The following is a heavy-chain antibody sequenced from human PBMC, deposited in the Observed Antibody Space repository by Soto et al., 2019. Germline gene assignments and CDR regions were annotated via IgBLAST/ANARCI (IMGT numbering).Heavy chain of an antibody. CDR3: ARHGSGSQYPIDY. V-gene: IGHV4-39*01. CDR1: GGSINGSGYY. CDR2: IYYTGRT. Sequence: QLQLQESGPGLVKPLETLSLTCTVSGGSINGSGYYWGWIRQPLGRGLEYIGSIYYTGRTYWSPSHTSRLTISVDTSENQFSLHLISVTAADTALYYCARHGSGSQYPIDYWGQGTLVTVSS. J-gene: IGHJ4*02. D-gene: IGHD3-10*01.